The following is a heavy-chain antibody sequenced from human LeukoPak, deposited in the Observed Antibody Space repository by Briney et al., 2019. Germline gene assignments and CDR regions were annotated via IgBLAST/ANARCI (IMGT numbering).Heavy chain of an antibody. V-gene: IGHV3-48*01. Sequence: PGGSLRLSCAASGFTFSSSSMNWVRQAPGKGLEWVSYISSSSSTIYYADSVKGRFTISRDNAKNSLYLQMNSLRAEDTAVYYCARDHHYFKYDYYDSSGYDFDYWGQGTLVTVSS. J-gene: IGHJ4*02. D-gene: IGHD3-22*01. CDR2: ISSSSSTI. CDR1: GFTFSSSS. CDR3: ARDHHYFKYDYYDSSGYDFDY.